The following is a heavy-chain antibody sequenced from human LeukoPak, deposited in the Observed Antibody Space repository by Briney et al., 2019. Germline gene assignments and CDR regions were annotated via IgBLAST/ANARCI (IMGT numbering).Heavy chain of an antibody. D-gene: IGHD3-22*01. CDR3: ARDGRYYDSSGYYYWFDP. V-gene: IGHV4-59*12. CDR1: GGSISSYY. J-gene: IGHJ5*02. Sequence: SETLSLTCTVSGGSISSYYWSWIRQPPGKGLEWIGYIYYSGSTYYNPSLKSRVTISVDTSKNQFSLKLSSVTAADTAVYYCARDGRYYDSSGYYYWFDPWGQGTLVTVSS. CDR2: IYYSGST.